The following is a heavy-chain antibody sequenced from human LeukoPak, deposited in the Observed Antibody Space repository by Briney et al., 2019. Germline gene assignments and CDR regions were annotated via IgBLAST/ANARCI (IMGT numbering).Heavy chain of an antibody. CDR1: GFVFSSYA. CDR3: ANSYGDYYYYYGMDV. CDR2: ISGSGGST. D-gene: IGHD4-17*01. J-gene: IGHJ6*04. V-gene: IGHV3-23*01. Sequence: GGSLRLSCAASGFVFSSYAMSWVRQAPGKGLEWVSAISGSGGSTYYADSVKGRFTISRDNSKNTLYLQMNSLRAEDTAVYYCANSYGDYYYYYGMDVWGKGTTVTVSS.